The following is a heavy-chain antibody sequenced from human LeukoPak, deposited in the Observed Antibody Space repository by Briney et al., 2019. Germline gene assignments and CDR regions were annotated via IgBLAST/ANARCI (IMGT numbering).Heavy chain of an antibody. CDR2: INPSGGST. CDR1: GYTFTSYY. J-gene: IGHJ4*02. CDR3: ARTLSNAYSSGWTSFDY. Sequence: ASVNVSCKASGYTFTSYYMHWVRQAPGQGLEWMGVINPSGGSTNYAQKFQGRVTMTRDTSTSTVYMELSSLRSEDTAVYYCARTLSNAYSSGWTSFDYWCQGTLVTVSS. V-gene: IGHV1-46*01. D-gene: IGHD6-19*01.